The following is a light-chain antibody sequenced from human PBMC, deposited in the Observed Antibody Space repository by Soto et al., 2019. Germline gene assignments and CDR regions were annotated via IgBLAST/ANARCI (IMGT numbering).Light chain of an antibody. CDR1: QGIRSH. V-gene: IGKV1-9*01. J-gene: IGKJ1*01. Sequence: DIQLTQSPSFLSASVGDRVTITCRASQGIRSHLAWYQQKPGKAPKLLIYPASTLQSAVPSRFSGSGSGTAFILTIISLQPEDFVAYYCQQLNSYHVTFGQGTKVEIK. CDR3: QQLNSYHVT. CDR2: PAS.